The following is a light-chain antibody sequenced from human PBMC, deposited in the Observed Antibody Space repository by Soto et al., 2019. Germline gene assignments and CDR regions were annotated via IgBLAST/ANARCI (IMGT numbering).Light chain of an antibody. V-gene: IGLV1-40*01. CDR2: GDT. Sequence: QPVLTQQPSVSGAPGQRVTISCTGTRSDIGAGYSVHWYKQIPGTAPQLLIFGDTIRASGVPDRISGSKSGSSASLAIAGLQPEDDGDYYCQSYDSRLSESVLFGGGTKLTVL. J-gene: IGLJ2*01. CDR1: RSDIGAGYS. CDR3: QSYDSRLSESVL.